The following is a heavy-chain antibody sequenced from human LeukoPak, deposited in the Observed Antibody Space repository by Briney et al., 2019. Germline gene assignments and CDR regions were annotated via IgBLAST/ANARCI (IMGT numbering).Heavy chain of an antibody. CDR3: ARALGYCSGGSCLPFDAFDI. V-gene: IGHV1-69*04. D-gene: IGHD2-15*01. Sequence: SVKVSCKASGGTFSSYAISWVRQAPGQGLEWMGRIIPILGIANYAQKFQGRVTITADKSTSTAYMELSSLRSEDTAVYYCARALGYCSGGSCLPFDAFDIWGQGTMVTVSS. CDR2: IIPILGIA. J-gene: IGHJ3*02. CDR1: GGTFSSYA.